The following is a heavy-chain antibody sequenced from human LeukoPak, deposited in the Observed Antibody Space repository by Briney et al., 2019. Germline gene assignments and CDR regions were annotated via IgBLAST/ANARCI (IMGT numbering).Heavy chain of an antibody. V-gene: IGHV5-51*01. D-gene: IGHD6-13*01. CDR1: GTSFTSYW. J-gene: IGHJ4*02. Sequence: LGAFLQISCKVSGTSFTSYWIGWVRPLPGKGLEWMGIIYPGDSDTRYSPSFQGQVTVSADKSLSTAYLQWSSLKPSDTAIYYCARHRSLAAAQYYLDYWGQGTLVTVSS. CDR2: IYPGDSDT. CDR3: ARHRSLAAAQYYLDY.